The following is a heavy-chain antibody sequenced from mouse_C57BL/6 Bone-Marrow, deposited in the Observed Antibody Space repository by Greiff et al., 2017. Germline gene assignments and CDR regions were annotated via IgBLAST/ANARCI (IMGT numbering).Heavy chain of an antibody. CDR1: GFTFSSYA. CDR2: ISDGGSYT. CDR3: ARQGYAFAY. Sequence: EVKLMESGGGLVKPGGSLKLSCAASGFTFSSYAMSWVRQTPEKRLEWVATISDGGSYTYYPDNVKGRFTISRYNAKNNLYLQMSHLKSEDTAMYYCARQGYAFAYWGQGTLVTVSA. D-gene: IGHD2-2*01. V-gene: IGHV5-4*03. J-gene: IGHJ3*01.